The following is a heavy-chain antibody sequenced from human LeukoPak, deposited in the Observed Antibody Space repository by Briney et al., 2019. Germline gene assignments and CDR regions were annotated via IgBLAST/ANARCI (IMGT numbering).Heavy chain of an antibody. CDR2: VDPEDGET. CDR3: ATGFGYYFDY. J-gene: IGHJ4*02. Sequence: ASVKVSCKVSGYTFTDYYMHWVQQAPGKGLEWMGLVDPEDGETIYAEKFEGRVTITADTSTDTAYMELSSLRSEDTAVYYCATGFGYYFDYWGQGTLVTVSS. CDR1: GYTFTDYY. V-gene: IGHV1-69-2*01. D-gene: IGHD3-10*01.